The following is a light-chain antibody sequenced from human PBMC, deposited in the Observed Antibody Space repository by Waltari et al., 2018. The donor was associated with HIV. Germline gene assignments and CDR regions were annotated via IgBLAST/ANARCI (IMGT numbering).Light chain of an antibody. Sequence: QSALTHPSPASGSPGQSIPLSRPRTRAYVRGYNPFFWYQQHPGKAPKLLIYEVSKRPSGFSNRFSGSKSGNTASLTISGLQAEDEADYYCCAYAGSTTYVIFGGGTKLTVL. CDR3: CAYAGSTTYVI. V-gene: IGLV2-23*02. CDR2: EVS. J-gene: IGLJ2*01. CDR1: RAYVRGYNP.